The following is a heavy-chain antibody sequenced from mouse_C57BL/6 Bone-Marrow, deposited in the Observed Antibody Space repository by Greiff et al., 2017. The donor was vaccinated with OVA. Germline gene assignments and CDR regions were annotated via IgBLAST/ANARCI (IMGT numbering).Heavy chain of an antibody. Sequence: EVKLVESGGGLVQPGESLKLSCESNAYEFPSHDMSWVRKTPEKRLELVAAINSDGGSTYYPDTMERRFIISRDNTKKTLYLQMSSLRSEDTALYYGARSRLGPRYWYFDVWGTGTTVTVSS. J-gene: IGHJ1*03. CDR1: AYEFPSHD. V-gene: IGHV5-2*01. CDR2: INSDGGST. CDR3: ARSRLGPRYWYFDV. D-gene: IGHD4-1*01.